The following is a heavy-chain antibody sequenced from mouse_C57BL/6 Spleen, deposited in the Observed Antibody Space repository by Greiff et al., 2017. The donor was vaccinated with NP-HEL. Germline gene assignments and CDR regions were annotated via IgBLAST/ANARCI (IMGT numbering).Heavy chain of an antibody. CDR3: AREGLLRYAMDY. CDR1: GYSITSGYY. Sequence: ESGPGLVKPSQSLSLTCSVTGYSITSGYYWNWIRQFPGNKLEWMGYISYDGSNNYNPSLKNRISITRDTSKNQFFLKLNSVTTEDTATYYCAREGLLRYAMDYWGQGTSVTVSS. D-gene: IGHD2-3*01. V-gene: IGHV3-6*01. J-gene: IGHJ4*01. CDR2: ISYDGSN.